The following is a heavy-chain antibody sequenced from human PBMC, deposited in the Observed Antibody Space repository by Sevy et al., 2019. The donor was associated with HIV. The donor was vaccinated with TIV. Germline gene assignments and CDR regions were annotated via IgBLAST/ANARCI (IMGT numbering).Heavy chain of an antibody. J-gene: IGHJ5*02. Sequence: SETLSLTCTVSVYSISSGYNWGWIRQPPGKGLEWIASIYHSGSTYYNPSLKSRVTISVDTSKNQFSLRLNSVTAADTAVYYCARDHNLNYAGDWFDPWGQGTLVTVSS. CDR2: IYHSGST. CDR1: VYSISSGYN. D-gene: IGHD1-7*01. V-gene: IGHV4-38-2*02. CDR3: ARDHNLNYAGDWFDP.